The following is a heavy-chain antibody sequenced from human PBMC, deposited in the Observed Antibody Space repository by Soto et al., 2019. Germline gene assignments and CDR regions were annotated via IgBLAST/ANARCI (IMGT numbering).Heavy chain of an antibody. CDR1: GFTFSSYA. D-gene: IGHD3-10*01. J-gene: IGHJ4*02. Sequence: QVQLVESGGGVVQPGRSLRLSCAASGFTFSSYAMHWVRQAPGKGLEWVAVISYDGSNKYYADSVKGRFTISRDNSQNTLYLQMNSLRAEDTAVYYCARARKDYGSVSCFEYWGQGTLVTVSS. CDR3: ARARKDYGSVSCFEY. V-gene: IGHV3-30-3*01. CDR2: ISYDGSNK.